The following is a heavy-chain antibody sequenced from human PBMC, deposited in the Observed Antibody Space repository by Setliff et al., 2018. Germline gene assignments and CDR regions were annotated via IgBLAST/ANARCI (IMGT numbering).Heavy chain of an antibody. CDR2: TYWDDDK. Sequence: SGPTLVNPTQTLTLTCTFSGFSLSTSGVGVGWIRQPPGKALEWLALTYWDDDKRYSPSLKSRLTITKDTSKNQVVLTMTNMDPVDTATYYCAHRRGDYYDSSGYYYDYWGQGTLVTVSS. J-gene: IGHJ4*02. CDR1: GFSLSTSGVG. D-gene: IGHD3-22*01. V-gene: IGHV2-5*02. CDR3: AHRRGDYYDSSGYYYDY.